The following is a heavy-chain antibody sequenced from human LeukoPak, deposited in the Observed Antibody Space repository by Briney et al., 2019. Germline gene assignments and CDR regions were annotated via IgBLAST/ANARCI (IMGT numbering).Heavy chain of an antibody. J-gene: IGHJ2*01. CDR1: GFTFSSYS. V-gene: IGHV3-21*01. CDR3: ARAYCSSTSCYDYWYFDL. Sequence: GGSLRLSCAASGFTFSSYSMNWVRQAPGKGLEWVSSISSSNSYIYYADSVKGRFAISRDNAKNSLYLQMNSLRAEDTAVYYCARAYCSSTSCYDYWYFDLWGRGTLVTISS. D-gene: IGHD2-2*01. CDR2: ISSSNSYI.